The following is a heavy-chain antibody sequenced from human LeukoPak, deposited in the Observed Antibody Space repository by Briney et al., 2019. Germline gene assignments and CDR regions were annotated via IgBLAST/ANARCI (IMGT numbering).Heavy chain of an antibody. Sequence: GGSLRLSCAASGFTFSSYGMSWVRQAPGKGLEWVSAISGSGGSTYYADSVKGRFTISRDNSKNTLYLQMNSLRAEDTAVYYCAKDGRAVVGEPRGYFQHWGQGTLVTVSS. CDR1: GFTFSSYG. J-gene: IGHJ1*01. CDR3: AKDGRAVVGEPRGYFQH. D-gene: IGHD3-10*01. CDR2: ISGSGGST. V-gene: IGHV3-23*01.